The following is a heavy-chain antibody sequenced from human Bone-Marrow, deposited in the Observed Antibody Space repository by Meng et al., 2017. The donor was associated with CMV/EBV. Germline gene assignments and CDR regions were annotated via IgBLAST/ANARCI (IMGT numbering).Heavy chain of an antibody. D-gene: IGHD3-3*01. Sequence: KVSCQASGDTFTSYTLNWVRQAPGQGLEWMGSIIPILGEANYTQKFQGRLSITADKSTSTAYMELNSLRSEDTAVYYCARSFDFWSPWGQGTPVTVSS. CDR2: IIPILGEA. CDR1: GDTFTSYT. V-gene: IGHV1-69*02. J-gene: IGHJ5*02. CDR3: ARSFDFWSP.